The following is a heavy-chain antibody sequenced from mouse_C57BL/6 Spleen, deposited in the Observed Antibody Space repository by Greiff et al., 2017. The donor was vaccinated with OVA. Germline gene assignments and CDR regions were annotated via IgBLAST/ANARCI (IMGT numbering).Heavy chain of an antibody. D-gene: IGHD2-4*01. CDR3: AKNSVGDYDGFAY. V-gene: IGHV2-5*01. CDR1: GFSLTSYG. Sequence: QVQLQQSGPGLVQPSQSLSITCTASGFSLTSYGVHWVRQSPGKGLEWLGVIWRGGSTDYNAAFMSRLSITKDNSKSQVFFKMNSLQADDTAIYYCAKNSVGDYDGFAYWGQGTLVTVSA. CDR2: IWRGGST. J-gene: IGHJ3*01.